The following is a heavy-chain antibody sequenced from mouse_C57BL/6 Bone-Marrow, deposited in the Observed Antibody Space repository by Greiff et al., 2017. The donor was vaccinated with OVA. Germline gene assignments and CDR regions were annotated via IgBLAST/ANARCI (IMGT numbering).Heavy chain of an antibody. Sequence: VQLQQSGAELVRPGPSVKVSCKASGYAFTNYLIEWVKQRPGQGLEWIGVINPGSGGTNYNEKFKGKATLTADKSSSTAYMQLSSLTSEDSAVYFCARESKAWFAYWGQGTLVTVSA. CDR2: INPGSGGT. CDR3: ARESKAWFAY. V-gene: IGHV1-54*01. J-gene: IGHJ3*01. CDR1: GYAFTNYL.